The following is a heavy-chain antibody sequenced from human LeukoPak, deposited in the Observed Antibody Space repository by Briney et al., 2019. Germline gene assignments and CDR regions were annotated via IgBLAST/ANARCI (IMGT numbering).Heavy chain of an antibody. CDR3: AGGHRHFYSYYFMDV. D-gene: IGHD3-16*01. CDR2: IYHSGNI. Sequence: SETLSLTCVDSGSSISSLNWWSWVRQPPGKGLEWIGEIYHSGNINSNPSLTSRVTISLDESKNQFSLKVTSVTAADTAVYYCAGGHRHFYSYYFMDVWGKGTTVIVSS. J-gene: IGHJ6*03. CDR1: GSSISSLNW. V-gene: IGHV4-4*02.